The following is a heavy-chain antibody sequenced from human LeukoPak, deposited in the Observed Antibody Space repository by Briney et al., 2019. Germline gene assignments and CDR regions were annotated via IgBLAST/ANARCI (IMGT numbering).Heavy chain of an antibody. CDR2: ISGSGGNT. J-gene: IGHJ6*04. Sequence: GGSLRLSCAASGFTFSNYAMNWVRQTPGKGLEWVSSISGSGGNTYYADSVKGRFTISRDNSKNTLYLQMNSLRAEDTAVYYCAELGITMIGGVWGKGTTVTISS. V-gene: IGHV3-23*01. D-gene: IGHD3-10*02. CDR3: AELGITMIGGV. CDR1: GFTFSNYA.